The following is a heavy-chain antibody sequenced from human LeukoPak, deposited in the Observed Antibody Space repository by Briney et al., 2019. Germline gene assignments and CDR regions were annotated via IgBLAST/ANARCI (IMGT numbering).Heavy chain of an antibody. CDR2: ISYDGSNK. CDR3: ARDLRDFWSGYYSYHFDY. D-gene: IGHD3-3*01. J-gene: IGHJ4*02. CDR1: GFTFSSYG. Sequence: PGRSLRLSCAASGFTFSSYGMHWVRQAPGKGLEWVAVISYDGSNKYYADSVKGRFTISRDNSKNTLYLQMNSLRAEDTAVYYCARDLRDFWSGYYSYHFDYWGQGTLVTVSS. V-gene: IGHV3-30*03.